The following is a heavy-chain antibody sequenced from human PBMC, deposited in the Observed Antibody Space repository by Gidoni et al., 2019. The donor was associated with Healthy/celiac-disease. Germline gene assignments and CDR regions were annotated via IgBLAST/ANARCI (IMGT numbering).Heavy chain of an antibody. CDR2: ISWNSGGI. Sequence: EVQLVESGGGLVQPGRSLRLSCAASGFTFDDYAMHWVQQAPGKGLEWVSGISWNSGGIGYADSVKGRFTISRDNAKNSLYLQMNSLRAEDTALYYCAKDLSGSYYYYGMDVWGQGTTVTVSS. D-gene: IGHD1-26*01. J-gene: IGHJ6*02. V-gene: IGHV3-9*01. CDR3: AKDLSGSYYYYGMDV. CDR1: GFTFDDYA.